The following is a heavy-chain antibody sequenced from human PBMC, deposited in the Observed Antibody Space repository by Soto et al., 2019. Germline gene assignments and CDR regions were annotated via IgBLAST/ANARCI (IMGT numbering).Heavy chain of an antibody. CDR3: ARDLGSTNYYFDY. D-gene: IGHD6-25*01. CDR2: IWYDGSKK. V-gene: IGHV3-33*01. CDR1: GFTFSRYG. J-gene: IGHJ4*02. Sequence: VQLVESGGGVVQPGRSLRVSCVTSGFTFSRYGMHWVRQAPGKGLEWVAVIWYDGSKKYYADFVKGRFTISRDDSKNTLYLQMNSLRAEDTAVYYCARDLGSTNYYFDYWGLGTLVIVS.